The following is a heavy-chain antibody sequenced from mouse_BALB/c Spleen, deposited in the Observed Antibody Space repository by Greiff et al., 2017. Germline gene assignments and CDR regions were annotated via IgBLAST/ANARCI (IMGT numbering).Heavy chain of an antibody. D-gene: IGHD2-4*01. CDR1: GFTFSSFG. CDR3: ARGTYYDYDGRLDY. J-gene: IGHJ4*01. Sequence: EVHLVESGGGLVQPGGSRKLSCAASGFTFSSFGMHWVRQAPEKGLEWVAYISSGSSTIYYADTVKGRFTISRDNPKNTLFLQMTSLRSEDTAMYYCARGTYYDYDGRLDYWGQGTSVTVSS. V-gene: IGHV5-17*02. CDR2: ISSGSSTI.